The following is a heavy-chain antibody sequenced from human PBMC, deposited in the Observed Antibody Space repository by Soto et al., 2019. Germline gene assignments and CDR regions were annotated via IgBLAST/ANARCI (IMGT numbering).Heavy chain of an antibody. J-gene: IGHJ6*02. D-gene: IGHD3-3*02. CDR2: IHPRDSDT. CDR1: EYSFSSHW. CDR3: ARTRTFSLGFYYYGMDV. Sequence: GESLKISCKGSEYSFSSHWIGRVRQMPGKGLEWMGIIHPRDSDTRYSPSFHGQVTISADKSISTAYLQWSSLKASDTAMYYCARTRTFSLGFYYYGMDVWGQGTMVTVSS. V-gene: IGHV5-51*01.